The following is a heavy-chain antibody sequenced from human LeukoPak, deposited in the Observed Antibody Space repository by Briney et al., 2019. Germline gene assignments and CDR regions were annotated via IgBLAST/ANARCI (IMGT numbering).Heavy chain of an antibody. CDR3: ARGSHGEHDS. Sequence: PGGSLRLSCAASGLTFSSYVMNWVRQAPGKGLEWVAAIDRSGGSTFYADSVKGRFTISKDNSKNTLYLQINSLRVDDTAIYYCARGSHGEHDSWGQGTLVTVSS. CDR1: GLTFSSYV. D-gene: IGHD4-17*01. V-gene: IGHV3-23*01. J-gene: IGHJ5*01. CDR2: IDRSGGST.